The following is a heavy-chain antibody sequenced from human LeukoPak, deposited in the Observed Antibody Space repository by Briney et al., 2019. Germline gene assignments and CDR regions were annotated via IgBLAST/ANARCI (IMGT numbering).Heavy chain of an antibody. J-gene: IGHJ3*02. CDR1: GFTVSSNY. Sequence: GSLRLSCAASGFTVSSNYMSWVRQAPGKGLEWVSVIYSGGSTYYADSVKGRFTISRDNSKNTLYLQMNSLRAEDTAVYYCARDRRSVTTGDAFDIWGQGTMVTVSS. CDR2: IYSGGST. CDR3: ARDRRSVTTGDAFDI. V-gene: IGHV3-53*01. D-gene: IGHD4-17*01.